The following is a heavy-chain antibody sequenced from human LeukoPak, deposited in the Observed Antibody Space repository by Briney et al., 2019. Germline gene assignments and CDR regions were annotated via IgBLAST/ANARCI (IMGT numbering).Heavy chain of an antibody. Sequence: SQTLSLTCAISGDSVSSKSAGWNWIRQSPSRGLEWLGRTYYRSKCRNDYAVSVKSRININAETSKNQFSLQLNSVTPEDTAVYYCARDINSAWYVIDYWGQGTLVTVPS. CDR3: ARDINSAWYVIDY. CDR1: GDSVSSKSAG. J-gene: IGHJ4*02. V-gene: IGHV6-1*01. D-gene: IGHD6-19*01. CDR2: TYYRSKCRN.